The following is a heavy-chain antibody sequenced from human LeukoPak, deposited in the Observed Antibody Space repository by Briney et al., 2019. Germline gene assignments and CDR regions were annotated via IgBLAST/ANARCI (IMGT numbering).Heavy chain of an antibody. V-gene: IGHV1-46*01. CDR3: AGEKRYCRGGSCSRFDP. CDR2: INPSGGST. D-gene: IGHD2-15*01. Sequence: GASVKVSCKASGYTFTSYYMHWVRQAPGQGLEWMGIINPSGGSTSYAQKFQGRVTMTRDTSTSTVYMELSSLRSEDTAVYYCAGEKRYCRGGSCSRFDPWGQGTLVTVSS. CDR1: GYTFTSYY. J-gene: IGHJ5*02.